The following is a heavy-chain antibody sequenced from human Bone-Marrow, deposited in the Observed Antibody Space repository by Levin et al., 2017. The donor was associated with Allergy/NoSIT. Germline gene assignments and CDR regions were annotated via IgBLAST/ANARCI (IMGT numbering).Heavy chain of an antibody. Sequence: GESLKISCAASGFTFSSYAMSWVRQAPGKGLEWVSAISGSGGSTYYADSVKGRFTISRDNSKNTLYLQMNSLRAEDTAVYYCANENRGYYDSSGYPDYWGQGTLVTVSS. V-gene: IGHV3-23*01. D-gene: IGHD3-22*01. CDR1: GFTFSSYA. CDR3: ANENRGYYDSSGYPDY. J-gene: IGHJ4*02. CDR2: ISGSGGST.